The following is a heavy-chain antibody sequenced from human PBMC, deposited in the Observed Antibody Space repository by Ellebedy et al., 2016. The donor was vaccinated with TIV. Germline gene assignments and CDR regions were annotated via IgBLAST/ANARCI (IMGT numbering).Heavy chain of an antibody. CDR2: IGPSSSPR. CDR1: GFTFSPYS. J-gene: IGHJ4*02. D-gene: IGHD5-24*01. V-gene: IGHV3-48*04. CDR3: TRDADGNFDY. Sequence: GESLKISCAASGFTFSPYSMSWVRQAPGKGLEWVSYIGPSSSPRHYADSVKGRFTISRDNAKNSVYLEMNSLRAEDTAVYYCTRDADGNFDYWGQGTLVTVSS.